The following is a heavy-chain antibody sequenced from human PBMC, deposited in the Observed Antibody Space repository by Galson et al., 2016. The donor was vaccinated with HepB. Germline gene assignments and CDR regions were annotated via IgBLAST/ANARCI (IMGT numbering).Heavy chain of an antibody. CDR3: AREAERWNYLDY. J-gene: IGHJ4*02. V-gene: IGHV3-23*01. CDR1: GFTFSNTA. D-gene: IGHD5-24*01. Sequence: SLRLSCAASGFTFSNTAMSWVRQAPGKGLEWVSVISATGGSKYYTASVRGRFTISRDNSQNTLSLQMSSLRPEDTAAYYCAREAERWNYLDYWGQGALVTVSS. CDR2: ISATGGSK.